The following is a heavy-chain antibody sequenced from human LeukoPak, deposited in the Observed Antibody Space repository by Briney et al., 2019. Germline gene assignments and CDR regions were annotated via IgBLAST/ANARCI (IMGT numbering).Heavy chain of an antibody. D-gene: IGHD6-6*01. CDR2: IRSGSSTI. Sequence: GGSLRLSCAASGFTFSSYSMHWVRQAPGKGLGWVSYIRSGSSTIYYADSVKGRFTISRDNPKNSLHLKMHTLSPEHPPLFSFARVQCRSSPFDYWGQRTLVTVSS. J-gene: IGHJ4*02. CDR1: GFTFSSYS. V-gene: IGHV3-48*01. CDR3: ARVQCRSSPFDY.